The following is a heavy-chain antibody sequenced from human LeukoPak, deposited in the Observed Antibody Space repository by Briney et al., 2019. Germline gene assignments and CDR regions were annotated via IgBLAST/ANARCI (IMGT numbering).Heavy chain of an antibody. CDR3: AGDVMSTALDAFDV. Sequence: SETLSLTCTVSGGSISSYYWSGIRQPPGKGLEWIGYIYNSGSPTYNPSLKSRVTISVDTSKNQFSLQLRSVTAADTAVYYCAGDVMSTALDAFDVWGQGTMVTVSS. V-gene: IGHV4-59*01. J-gene: IGHJ3*01. CDR1: GGSISSYY. D-gene: IGHD1-1*01. CDR2: IYNSGSP.